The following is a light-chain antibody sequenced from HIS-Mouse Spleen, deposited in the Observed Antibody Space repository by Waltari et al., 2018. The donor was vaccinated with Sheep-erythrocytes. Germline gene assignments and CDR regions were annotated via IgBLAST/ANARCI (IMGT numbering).Light chain of an antibody. V-gene: IGLV2-23*01. CDR3: CSYAGSSTYVV. CDR2: EGR. CDR1: SSDVGSYNL. Sequence: QSALTQPASVSGSPGQSITISCTGTSSDVGSYNLVSWYQQHPGKAPKLMIYEGRKRPSGVSNSFSGSKSGNTASLTISGLQAEDEADYYCCSYAGSSTYVVFGGGTKLTVL. J-gene: IGLJ2*01.